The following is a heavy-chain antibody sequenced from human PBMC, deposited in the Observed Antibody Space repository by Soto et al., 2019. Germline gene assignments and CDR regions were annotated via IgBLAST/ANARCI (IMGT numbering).Heavy chain of an antibody. J-gene: IGHJ4*02. CDR2: IYYSGST. D-gene: IGHD6-13*01. V-gene: IGHV4-59*08. Sequence: SETLSLTCTVSGGSIKSYCWNWSRQPPGKGLEWIGYIYYSGSTNYNPSLKRRVTISVDTSKNQFSLKLSSVTAADTAVYYCARLSRGAAAGFDFWGQGTLVTVSS. CDR1: GGSIKSYC. CDR3: ARLSRGAAAGFDF.